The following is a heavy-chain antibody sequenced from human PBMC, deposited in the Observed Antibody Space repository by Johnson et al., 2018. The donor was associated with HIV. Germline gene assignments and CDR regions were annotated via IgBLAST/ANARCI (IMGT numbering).Heavy chain of an antibody. CDR2: ISWNSGSI. Sequence: VQLVESGGGLVQPGRSLRLSCAASGFTFDDYAMHWVRQVPGKGLEWVSSISWNSGSIGYADSVKGRFTISRDNSKNTLYLQMNTLRAEDTAVYYWAREAGAFEIWGQGTTVTRSS. V-gene: IGHV3-9*01. CDR1: GFTFDDYA. CDR3: AREAGAFEI. J-gene: IGHJ3*02.